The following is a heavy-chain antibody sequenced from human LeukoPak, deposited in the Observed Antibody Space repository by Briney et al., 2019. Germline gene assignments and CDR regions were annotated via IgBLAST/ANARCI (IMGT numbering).Heavy chain of an antibody. J-gene: IGHJ6*02. CDR1: GGSISSGSYY. V-gene: IGHV4-61*02. CDR2: IYTSGTT. Sequence: KPSQTLSLTCTVSGGSISSGSYYWSWIRQPAGKGLEWIGRIYTSGTTNYNPSLKSRVTISVDTSKNQFSLKLSSVTAADTAMYYCARDTGSSILTGTTYYYYYYGMDVWGQGTAVTVSS. D-gene: IGHD2/OR15-2a*01. CDR3: ARDTGSSILTGTTYYYYYYGMDV.